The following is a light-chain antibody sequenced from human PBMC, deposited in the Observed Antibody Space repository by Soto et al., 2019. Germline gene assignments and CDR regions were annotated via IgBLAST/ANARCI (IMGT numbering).Light chain of an antibody. V-gene: IGLV2-14*01. CDR2: DVS. J-gene: IGLJ1*01. CDR3: GAYTRTSAPYV. Sequence: QPVLTQPASVSGSPGQSITISCTGTSSDIGGHHYVSWYQQYPGKAPKLIIFDVSDRPSGISYRFAGSKSSNTASLTISGLRPEDEADYYCGAYTRTSAPYVFGTGTKLTVL. CDR1: SSDIGGHHY.